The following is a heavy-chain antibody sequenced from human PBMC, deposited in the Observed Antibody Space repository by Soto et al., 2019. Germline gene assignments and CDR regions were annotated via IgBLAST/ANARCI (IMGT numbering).Heavy chain of an antibody. D-gene: IGHD1-1*01. CDR1: GFTFSGSA. Sequence: GGSLRLSCAASGFTFSGSAMHWVRQASGKGLEWVGRIRSKANSYATAYAASVKGRFTISRDDSKNTAYLQMNSLKTEDTALYYCTRLEGGGTTAFDIWGQGTMVTVSS. V-gene: IGHV3-73*01. J-gene: IGHJ3*02. CDR2: IRSKANSYAT. CDR3: TRLEGGGTTAFDI.